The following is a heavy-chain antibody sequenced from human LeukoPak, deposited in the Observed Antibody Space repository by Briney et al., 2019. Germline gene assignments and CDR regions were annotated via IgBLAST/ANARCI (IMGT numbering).Heavy chain of an antibody. V-gene: IGHV3-23*01. J-gene: IGHJ4*02. CDR2: ISGSGGST. D-gene: IGHD3-10*01. CDR1: GSTFSRYW. Sequence: PGGSLRLSCAASGSTFSRYWMSWVRQAPGKGLEWVSVISGSGGSTNYADSVKGRFTISRDNSKNTLYLQMNSLRAEDTAVYYCAKDQVRGERATTFDYWGQGTLVTVSS. CDR3: AKDQVRGERATTFDY.